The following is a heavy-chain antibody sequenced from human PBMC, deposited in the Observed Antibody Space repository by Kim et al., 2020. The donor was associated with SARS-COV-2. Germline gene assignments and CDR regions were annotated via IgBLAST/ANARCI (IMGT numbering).Heavy chain of an antibody. CDR2: IYYSGST. Sequence: SETLSLTCTVSGGSISSSSYYWGWIRQPPGKGLEWIGSIYYSGSTYYNPSLKSRVTISVDTSKNQFSLKLSSVTAADTAVYYCARPGCAVVVASCYYYYYGMDVWGQGTTVTVSS. J-gene: IGHJ6*02. V-gene: IGHV4-39*01. CDR3: ARPGCAVVVASCYYYYYGMDV. D-gene: IGHD2-15*01. CDR1: GGSISSSSYY.